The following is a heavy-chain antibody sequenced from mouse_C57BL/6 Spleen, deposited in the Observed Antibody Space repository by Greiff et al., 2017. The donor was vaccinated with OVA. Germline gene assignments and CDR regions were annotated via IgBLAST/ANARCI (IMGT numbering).Heavy chain of an antibody. V-gene: IGHV1-52*01. D-gene: IGHD1-1*01. CDR3: ARSNYGSRGAMDY. J-gene: IGHJ4*01. CDR1: GYTFTSYW. CDR2: IDPSDSET. Sequence: QVHVKQPGAELVRPGSSVKLSCKASGYTFTSYWLHWVKQRPIQGLEWIGNIDPSDSETHYNQKFKDKATLTVDKSSSTAYMQLSSLTSEDSAVYYCARSNYGSRGAMDYWGQGTSVTVSS.